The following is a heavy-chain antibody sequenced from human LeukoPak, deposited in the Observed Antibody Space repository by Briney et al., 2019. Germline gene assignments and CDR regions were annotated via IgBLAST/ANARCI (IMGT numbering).Heavy chain of an antibody. CDR3: ANEIRPNDY. CDR2: ISSSSNYI. V-gene: IGHV3-21*04. D-gene: IGHD4-17*01. J-gene: IGHJ4*02. CDR1: GFIFSSYS. Sequence: PGGSLRLSCAASGFIFSSYSMDWVRQAPGKGLEWVSFISSSSNYIYYADSVKGRFTISRDNSKNTLYLRMYSLRAEDTAVYYCANEIRPNDYWGQGTLVTVSS.